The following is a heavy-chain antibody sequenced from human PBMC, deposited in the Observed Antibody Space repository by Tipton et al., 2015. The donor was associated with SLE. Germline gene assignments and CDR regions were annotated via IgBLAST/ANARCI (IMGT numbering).Heavy chain of an antibody. CDR2: ISGRGGTI. CDR1: GFTFSSYE. Sequence: SLRLSCTASGFTFSSYEMSWVRQAPEKGLEWVSYISGRGGTIYYADSVKGRFTISRDNAKNSLYLQMSSLRAEDTAVYYCAREAYCSVTSRSSRGGAIDYWGQCMMATVSA. V-gene: IGHV3-48*03. D-gene: IGHD2-15*01. J-gene: IGHJ4*02. CDR3: AREAYCSVTSRSSRGGAIDY.